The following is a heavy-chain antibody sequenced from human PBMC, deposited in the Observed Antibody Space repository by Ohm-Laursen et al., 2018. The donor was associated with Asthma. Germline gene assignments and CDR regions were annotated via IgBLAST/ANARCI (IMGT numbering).Heavy chain of an antibody. CDR2: GGSYYDGGLK. CDR1: GFTFRSYA. D-gene: IGHD3-3*01. CDR3: ARDVMEWYLPAFDF. J-gene: IGHJ4*02. V-gene: IGHV3-30-3*01. Sequence: SLRLSCAASGFTFRSYAMHWVRQAPGKGLEWVAGGGSYYDGGLKYYADSVNGRFTVSRDDSKNTLYLQMNSLRPDDTVVYYCARDVMEWYLPAFDFWGQGTLVTVSS.